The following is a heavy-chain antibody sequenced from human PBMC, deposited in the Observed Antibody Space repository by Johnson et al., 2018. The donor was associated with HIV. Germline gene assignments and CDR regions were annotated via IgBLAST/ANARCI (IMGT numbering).Heavy chain of an antibody. Sequence: VQLVESGGGLIQPGGSLRLSCAASGFTVSSNYMSWVRQAPGKGLEWVSGISWNGGSTYYADSVKGRFTISRDNSKNTLYLQMNSLRAEDTAVYYCAREYEAFDIWGQGTMVTVSS. CDR3: AREYEAFDI. CDR1: GFTVSSNY. CDR2: SWNGGST. V-gene: IGHV3-53*01. J-gene: IGHJ3*02.